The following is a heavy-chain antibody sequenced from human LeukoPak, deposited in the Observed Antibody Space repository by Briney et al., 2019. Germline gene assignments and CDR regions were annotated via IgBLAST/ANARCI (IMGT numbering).Heavy chain of an antibody. J-gene: IGHJ4*02. D-gene: IGHD3-9*01. Sequence: GGSLRLSCAASGFTFSSYAMSWVRQAPGKGLEWVSAISGSGGSTYYADSVKGRFTISRDNSKNTLYLQMNSLRAEETAVYYCAKGNGMRYFDWPHYFDYWGQGTLVTVSS. CDR2: ISGSGGST. CDR3: AKGNGMRYFDWPHYFDY. V-gene: IGHV3-23*01. CDR1: GFTFSSYA.